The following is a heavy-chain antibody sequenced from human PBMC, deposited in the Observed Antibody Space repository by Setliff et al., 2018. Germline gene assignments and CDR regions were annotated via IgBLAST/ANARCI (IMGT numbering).Heavy chain of an antibody. Sequence: PSETLSLTCVVYGGSFSGYQWSRIRQPPGKGLEWIGEINHSGSTNYNPSLKSRVSISVEKSKNQFSLKLTSVTAADTAVYYCARAQVVFAISAPVWYFEVWGRGTQVTVSS. D-gene: IGHD2-21*01. J-gene: IGHJ2*01. CDR1: GGSFSGYQ. CDR2: INHSGST. CDR3: ARAQVVFAISAPVWYFEV. V-gene: IGHV4-34*01.